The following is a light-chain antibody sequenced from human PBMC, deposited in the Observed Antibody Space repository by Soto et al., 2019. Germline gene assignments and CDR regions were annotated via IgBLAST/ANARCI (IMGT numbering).Light chain of an antibody. CDR3: QQYGSSPLT. CDR2: GAS. Sequence: EIVVTTCPGTLSLSPGERATLSCRASQSVSSSYLAWYQQKPGQAPRLLIYGASSRATGIPDRVSGSGSGTDFTLTISRLEPEDFAVYYCQQYGSSPLTFGQGARLEIK. CDR1: QSVSSSY. J-gene: IGKJ5*01. V-gene: IGKV3-20*01.